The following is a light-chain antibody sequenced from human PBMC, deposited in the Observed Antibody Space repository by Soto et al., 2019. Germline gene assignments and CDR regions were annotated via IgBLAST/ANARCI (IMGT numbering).Light chain of an antibody. J-gene: IGKJ1*01. CDR2: GAS. CDR1: QSVSSSY. V-gene: IGKV3-20*01. Sequence: EIVLTQSPGTLSLSPGERVTLSCRASQSVSSSYLAWYQQKLGQAPRLLIYGASSRATGIPDRFSGSRSGTDFTLTISRLXXXXXXXYYCQQYDSSPGTFGQGTKVEIK. CDR3: QQYDSSPGT.